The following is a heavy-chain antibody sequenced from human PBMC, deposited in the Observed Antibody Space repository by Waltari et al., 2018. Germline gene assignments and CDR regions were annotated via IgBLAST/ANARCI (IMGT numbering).Heavy chain of an antibody. Sequence: QVQLQESGPGLVKPSETLSLTCTVSGGSISSYYWSWIRQPPGKGLEWLGEIHPSGTTNYNPSLKSRVTISVDNSKNQFSLKLSSVTAADTAVYYCARDRGLRGGYDSWGQGTLVTVSS. D-gene: IGHD5-12*01. CDR2: IHPSGTT. CDR1: GGSISSYY. J-gene: IGHJ5*02. V-gene: IGHV4-59*12. CDR3: ARDRGLRGGYDS.